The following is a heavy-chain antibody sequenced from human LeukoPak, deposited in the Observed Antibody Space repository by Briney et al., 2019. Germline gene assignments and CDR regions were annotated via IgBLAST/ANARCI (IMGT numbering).Heavy chain of an antibody. D-gene: IGHD3-9*01. Sequence: SETLSLTCTVSGGSISSYYWSWIRQPPGKGLAWIGYIYYSGSTNYNPSLKSRVTISVDTSKNQFSLKLSSVTAADTAVYYCARTILTGWSPFDYWGQGTLVTVSS. CDR1: GGSISSYY. CDR2: IYYSGST. CDR3: ARTILTGWSPFDY. J-gene: IGHJ4*02. V-gene: IGHV4-59*01.